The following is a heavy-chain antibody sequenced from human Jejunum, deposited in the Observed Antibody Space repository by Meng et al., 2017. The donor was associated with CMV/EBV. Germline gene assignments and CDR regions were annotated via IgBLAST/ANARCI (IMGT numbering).Heavy chain of an antibody. CDR2: ISGSGSST. CDR3: AKRSGYGANSFFDY. V-gene: IGHV3-23*01. D-gene: IGHD4-23*01. Sequence: SGFTFSNYAMSWVRKAPGTGLEWVSTISGSGSSTYYADSVKGRFTISRDNSKNTLYLQLNSLRAGDTAVYYCAKRSGYGANSFFDYWGQGTLVTVSS. CDR1: GFTFSNYA. J-gene: IGHJ4*02.